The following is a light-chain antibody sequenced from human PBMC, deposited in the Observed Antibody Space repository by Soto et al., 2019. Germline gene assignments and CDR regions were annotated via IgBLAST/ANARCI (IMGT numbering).Light chain of an antibody. Sequence: EIVLTQSPATLSLSPGERATLSCRASQSVGSYLAWYQQKPGQAPRLLIYGTSNRATGIPGRFSGSGSKTDFTLTISSLEPEDCGVYYCQHRGKWPRTFGQGTKLEIK. V-gene: IGKV3-11*01. J-gene: IGKJ2*01. CDR3: QHRGKWPRT. CDR2: GTS. CDR1: QSVGSY.